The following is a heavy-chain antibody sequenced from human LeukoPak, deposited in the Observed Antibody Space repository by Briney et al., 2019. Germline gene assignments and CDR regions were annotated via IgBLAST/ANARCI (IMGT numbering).Heavy chain of an antibody. CDR1: GFTFDDYA. V-gene: IGHV3-9*01. CDR2: ISWNSGSI. Sequence: GGSLRLSCAASGFTFDDYAMHWVRQAPGKGLEWVSGISWNSGSIGYADSVKGRFTISRDNAKNSLYLQMNSLRAEDTAVYYCARDRRIAVAGIDYWGQGTLVTVSS. CDR3: ARDRRIAVAGIDY. D-gene: IGHD6-19*01. J-gene: IGHJ4*02.